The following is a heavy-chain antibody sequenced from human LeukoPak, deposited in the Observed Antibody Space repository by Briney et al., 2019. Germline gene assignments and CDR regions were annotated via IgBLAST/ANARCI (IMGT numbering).Heavy chain of an antibody. Sequence: ASVKVSCKASGSTFTNYGISWLRQAPGQGLKWMGWISAYNGKTEFAQDVQGRVTLTIDTSTNTAYMELSSLRSEDTAVYYCAREEAFCGGDCYPPFDYWGQGTLVTVSS. J-gene: IGHJ4*02. CDR1: GSTFTNYG. CDR3: AREEAFCGGDCYPPFDY. CDR2: ISAYNGKT. D-gene: IGHD2-21*02. V-gene: IGHV1-18*01.